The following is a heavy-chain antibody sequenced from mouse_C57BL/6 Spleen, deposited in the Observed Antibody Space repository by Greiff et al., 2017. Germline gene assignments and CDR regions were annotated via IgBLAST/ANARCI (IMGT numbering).Heavy chain of an antibody. J-gene: IGHJ4*01. D-gene: IGHD2-2*01. CDR2: IYPSDSET. Sequence: QVQLQQPGAELVRPGSSVKLSCKASGYTFTSYWMDWVKQRPGQGLEWIGNIYPSDSETHYNQKFQDKATLTVDKSSSTAYMQLSSLTSEDSAVYYCARSHVYYGYPYDAMDYWGQGTSVTVSS. CDR3: ARSHVYYGYPYDAMDY. V-gene: IGHV1-61*01. CDR1: GYTFTSYW.